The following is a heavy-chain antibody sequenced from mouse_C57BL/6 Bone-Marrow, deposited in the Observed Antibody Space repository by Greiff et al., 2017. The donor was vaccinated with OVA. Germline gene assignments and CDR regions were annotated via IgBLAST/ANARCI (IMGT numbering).Heavy chain of an antibody. CDR2: ILPGSGSP. V-gene: IGHV1-9*01. J-gene: IGHJ4*01. Sequence: QVQLQQSGAELMKPGASVKLSCKATGYTFTGYWIEWVKQRSGHGLEWIGEILPGSGSPNYNETFKGKATFTADTSSNTAYRQHSSQTTEDSAINYCARGVAYYAMDYWGQGTSVTVSS. CDR3: ARGVAYYAMDY. D-gene: IGHD1-1*02. CDR1: GYTFTGYW.